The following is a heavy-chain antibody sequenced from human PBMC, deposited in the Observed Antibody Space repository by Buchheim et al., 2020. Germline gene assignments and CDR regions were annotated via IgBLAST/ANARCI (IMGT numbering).Heavy chain of an antibody. V-gene: IGHV4-39*07. Sequence: QLQLQESGPGLVKPSETLSLTCTVSGGSISSSSYYWSWIRQPPGKGLEWIGEINHSGSTNYNPSLKSRVTISVDTSKNQFPLKLSSVTAADTAVYYCARGRAENYMDVWGKGTT. J-gene: IGHJ6*03. CDR2: INHSGST. CDR1: GGSISSSSYY. CDR3: ARGRAENYMDV.